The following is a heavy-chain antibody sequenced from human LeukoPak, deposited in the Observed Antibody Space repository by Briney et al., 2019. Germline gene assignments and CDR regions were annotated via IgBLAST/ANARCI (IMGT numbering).Heavy chain of an antibody. Sequence: MSSETLSLTCTVSGGSISSSSYYWGWIRQPPGKGLEWIGSIYYSGSTYYNPSLKSRVTISVDTSKNQFSLKLSSVTAADTAVYYCARGAHYDYVWGSYRYFDYWGQRTLVTVSS. CDR2: IYYSGST. D-gene: IGHD3-16*02. CDR3: ARGAHYDYVWGSYRYFDY. J-gene: IGHJ4*02. CDR1: GGSISSSSYY. V-gene: IGHV4-39*07.